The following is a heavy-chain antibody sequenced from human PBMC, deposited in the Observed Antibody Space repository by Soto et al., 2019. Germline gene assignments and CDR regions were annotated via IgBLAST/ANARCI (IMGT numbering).Heavy chain of an antibody. CDR3: ARATEEVLTASYQWYYGTDV. Sequence: EASVKVSCKASGGTFSSYAISWVRQAPGQGLEWMGGIIPNFGTANYAQKFQGRVTITADESTSTAYMELSSLRSEDTAVYYCARATEEVLTASYQWYYGTDVWGQGTTVTVSS. CDR2: IIPNFGTA. V-gene: IGHV1-69*13. CDR1: GGTFSSYA. J-gene: IGHJ6*02. D-gene: IGHD3-9*01.